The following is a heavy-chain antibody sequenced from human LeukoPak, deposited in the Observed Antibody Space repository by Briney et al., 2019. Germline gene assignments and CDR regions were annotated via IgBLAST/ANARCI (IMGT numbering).Heavy chain of an antibody. D-gene: IGHD4-11*01. J-gene: IGHJ6*03. CDR1: GGSMSSYY. V-gene: IGHV4-59*01. CDR3: ARRTVTTYYYYYMDV. Sequence: SETLSLTCTVSGGSMSSYYWSWIRQTPGKGLEWIGYVYYSGSTNYNPSPKSRVTISVDTSKNQFSLKLSSVTAADTAVYYCARRTVTTYYYYYMDVWGKGTTVTVSS. CDR2: VYYSGST.